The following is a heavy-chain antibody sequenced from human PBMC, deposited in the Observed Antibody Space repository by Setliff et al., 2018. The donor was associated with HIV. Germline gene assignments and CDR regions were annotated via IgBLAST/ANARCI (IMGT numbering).Heavy chain of an antibody. D-gene: IGHD3-10*01. Sequence: PSETLSLTCTVSGGSISSYYWSWIRQSPGKGLEWIGYIYYSGSTNYNPSLKSRVTISVDTSKNQFSLKLSSVTAADTAVYYCARLTMVRGVHPGDAFDIWGQGTMVTVSS. CDR3: ARLTMVRGVHPGDAFDI. V-gene: IGHV4-59*08. CDR1: GGSISSYY. J-gene: IGHJ3*02. CDR2: IYYSGST.